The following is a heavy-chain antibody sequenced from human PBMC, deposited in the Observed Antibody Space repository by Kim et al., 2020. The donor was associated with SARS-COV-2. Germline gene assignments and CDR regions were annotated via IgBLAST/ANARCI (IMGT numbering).Heavy chain of an antibody. D-gene: IGHD1-20*01. Sequence: GGSLRLSCAASGFTFNTYWMSWVRQAPGKGLEWVANIQYVGSDKNYVDSVKGRFTISRDNAKSSLYLQMNSLRVEDTAIYYCATHNNWSFGDWGQGTLVTVSS. CDR1: GFTFNTYW. CDR3: ATHNNWSFGD. CDR2: IQYVGSDK. J-gene: IGHJ4*02. V-gene: IGHV3-7*01.